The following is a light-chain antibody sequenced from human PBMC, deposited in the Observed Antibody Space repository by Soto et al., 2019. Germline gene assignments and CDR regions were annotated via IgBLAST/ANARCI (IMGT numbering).Light chain of an antibody. CDR2: AAS. V-gene: IGKV1-27*01. J-gene: IGKJ3*01. CDR1: QDIKHY. Sequence: DMQMTQSPSSLSASVGDRVNITCRASQDIKHYLAWYQQKPGRIPKLLIYAASTLQSGVPSRFSGSGSGRDFTLTISSLQAEDVSTYYCQKYNSAPRAFGPGTKVDIK. CDR3: QKYNSAPRA.